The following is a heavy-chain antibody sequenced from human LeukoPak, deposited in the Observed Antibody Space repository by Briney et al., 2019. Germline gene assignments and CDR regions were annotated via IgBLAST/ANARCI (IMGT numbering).Heavy chain of an antibody. D-gene: IGHD3-10*01. J-gene: IGHJ4*02. CDR1: GGSFSGYC. V-gene: IGHV4-34*01. Sequence: SETLSLTCAVYGGSFSGYCWSWIRQPPGKGLEWIGEINHSGSTNYNPSLKSRVTISVDTSKNQFSLKLSSVTAADTAVYYCAREVGGEASPLLLWFGELLSYYFDYWGQGTLVTVSS. CDR2: INHSGST. CDR3: AREVGGEASPLLLWFGELLSYYFDY.